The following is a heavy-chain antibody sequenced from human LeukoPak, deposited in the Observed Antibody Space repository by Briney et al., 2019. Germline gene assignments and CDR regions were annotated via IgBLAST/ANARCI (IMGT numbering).Heavy chain of an antibody. Sequence: GGSLRLSCAASGLTFSSYGMSWVRQAPGKGLEWVSAISGSGGSTYYADSVKGRFTISRDNSKNTLYLQMSSLRAEDTAVYYCAKIYGDYINDAFDIWGQGTMVTVSS. CDR3: AKIYGDYINDAFDI. CDR2: ISGSGGST. J-gene: IGHJ3*02. D-gene: IGHD4-17*01. CDR1: GLTFSSYG. V-gene: IGHV3-23*01.